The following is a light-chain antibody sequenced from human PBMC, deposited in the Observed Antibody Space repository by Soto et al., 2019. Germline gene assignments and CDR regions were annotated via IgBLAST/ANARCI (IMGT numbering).Light chain of an antibody. Sequence: IQMTQSPSSVYASVGDRVTITCRASQDISTWLAWYQQKPGKAPKSLIYTVSTLQSGAPSRFSGSGSGTEFSLTISSLQPEDFATYCCQQYYSYPITFGQGTRLEIK. CDR2: TVS. V-gene: IGKV1D-16*01. J-gene: IGKJ5*01. CDR1: QDISTW. CDR3: QQYYSYPIT.